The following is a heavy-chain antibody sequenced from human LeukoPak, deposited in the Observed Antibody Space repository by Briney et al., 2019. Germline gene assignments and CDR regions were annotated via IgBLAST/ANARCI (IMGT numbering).Heavy chain of an antibody. D-gene: IGHD3/OR15-3a*01. CDR3: ARAQGNGLIDF. CDR2: IYYSGNT. V-gene: IGHV4-39*01. CDR1: GGSMTSNTYY. J-gene: IGHJ4*02. Sequence: SETLSLTCTVSGGSMTSNTYYWGWIRQPPGKGLEWIGSIYYSGNTYYNPSLKSRVTISLDTSRNQFSLRLSSVTAADTADYYCARAQGNGLIDFWGQGTLVTVSS.